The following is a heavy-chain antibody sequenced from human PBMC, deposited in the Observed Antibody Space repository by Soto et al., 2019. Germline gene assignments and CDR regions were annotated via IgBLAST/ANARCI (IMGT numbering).Heavy chain of an antibody. D-gene: IGHD3-22*01. V-gene: IGHV4-34*01. CDR2: VNPSGST. CDR1: GGSFSGYY. J-gene: IGHJ4*02. CDR3: ARSWGGYYYDMAD. Sequence: QVQLQQWGAGLLKPSETLSLTCAVYGGSFSGYYWNWIRQSPGKGLEWIGDVNPSGSTNYKPSLNSRITTSADTSKNQFSMRLSSVTAADTAVYYCARSWGGYYYDMADWGQGTLVTVSS.